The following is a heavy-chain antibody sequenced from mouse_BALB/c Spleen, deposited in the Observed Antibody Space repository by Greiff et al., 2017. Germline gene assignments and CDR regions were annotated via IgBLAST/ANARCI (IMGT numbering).Heavy chain of an antibody. CDR1: GFTFNTYD. D-gene: IGHD2-1*01. J-gene: IGHJ4*01. Sequence: EVQRVESGGGLVQPKGSLKLSCAASGFTFNTYDMNWVRQAPGQGLEWVARIRSKSNNNATYYADSLKDRFTISRDGSQSMLYLQMNNLKTEDTARYYCVSKIYYGNAMDYWGQGTSVTVSS. CDR2: IRSKSNNNAT. V-gene: IGHV10-1*02. CDR3: VSKIYYGNAMDY.